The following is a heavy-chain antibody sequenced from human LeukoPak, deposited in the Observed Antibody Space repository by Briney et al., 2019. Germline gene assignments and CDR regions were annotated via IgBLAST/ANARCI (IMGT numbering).Heavy chain of an antibody. CDR3: ARLRGSGEPHFDY. J-gene: IGHJ4*02. Sequence: SETLSLTCNVSGGSISSGDYYWSWIRQPPGKGLDWIGYIYHSGSTYYNPSLKSRVTISIDTSKNQFSLKLSSVTAADTAVYYCARLRGSGEPHFDYWGQGTLVTVSS. CDR1: GGSISSGDYY. V-gene: IGHV4-30-4*01. D-gene: IGHD3-10*01. CDR2: IYHSGST.